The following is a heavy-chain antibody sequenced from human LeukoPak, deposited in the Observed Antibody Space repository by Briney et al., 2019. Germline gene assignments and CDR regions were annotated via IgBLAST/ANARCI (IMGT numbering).Heavy chain of an antibody. J-gene: IGHJ4*02. CDR1: GGSISSYY. Sequence: SETLSLTCTVSGGSISSYYWNWIRQPPGKGLEWIGYIYYSGSTNYNPSLKSRVTISVDTSKNQFSLKLSSVTAADTAVYYCARHFDSSGSDFDYWGQGTLVTVSS. CDR2: IYYSGST. CDR3: ARHFDSSGSDFDY. D-gene: IGHD3-22*01. V-gene: IGHV4-59*08.